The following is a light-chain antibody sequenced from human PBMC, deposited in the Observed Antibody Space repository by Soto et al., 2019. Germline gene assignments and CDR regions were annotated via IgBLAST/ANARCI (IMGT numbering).Light chain of an antibody. V-gene: IGKV3-11*01. CDR3: QQRSNWLWT. J-gene: IGKJ1*01. Sequence: IVLTQSADALSLSPGERATLSCRASQSVRAYLAWYQQKPGQAPRLLIYDASNRATGIPARFSGSGSGTDFTLTISRLEPEDFAVYYCQQRSNWLWTFGQGTKVDIK. CDR2: DAS. CDR1: QSVRAY.